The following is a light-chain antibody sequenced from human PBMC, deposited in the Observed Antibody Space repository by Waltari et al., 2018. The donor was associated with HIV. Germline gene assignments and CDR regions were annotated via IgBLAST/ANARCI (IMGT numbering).Light chain of an antibody. V-gene: IGLV2-8*01. Sequence: QSALTQPTSASGSPGQSVTISCSGTSSDVGASYFVSWYQPHPGKAPNLLICDVLKRPSGVPDRCTGSKSGNASALTVSGLQAEDEADYYGSSYAGSHSLLCGGVTRLTVL. CDR1: SSDVGASYF. CDR2: DVL. J-gene: IGLJ3*02. CDR3: SSYAGSHSLL.